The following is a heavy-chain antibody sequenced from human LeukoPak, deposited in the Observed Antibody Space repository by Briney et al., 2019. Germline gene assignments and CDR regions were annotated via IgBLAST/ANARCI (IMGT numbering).Heavy chain of an antibody. CDR2: FDPEDGET. CDR3: ATDFRCSSTSCSIQFDP. CDR1: GYTLTELS. V-gene: IGHV1-24*01. D-gene: IGHD2-2*01. Sequence: ASMKVSCKVSGYTLTELSMHWVRQAPGKGLEWMGGFDPEDGETIYAQKFQGRVTMTEDTSTDTAYMELSSLRSEATAVYYCATDFRCSSTSCSIQFDPWGQGTLVTVSS. J-gene: IGHJ5*02.